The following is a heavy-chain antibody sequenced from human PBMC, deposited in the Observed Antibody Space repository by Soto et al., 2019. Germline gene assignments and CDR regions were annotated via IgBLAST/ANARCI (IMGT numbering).Heavy chain of an antibody. CDR2: ISYDGSNK. J-gene: IGHJ4*02. Sequence: GGSLRLSCAASGFTFGSYAMHWVRQAPGKGLEWVAVISYDGSNKYYADSVKGRFTISRDNSKNTLYLQMNSLRAEDTAVYYCARDPGSSGYYVFDYWGQGTLVTVSS. V-gene: IGHV3-30-3*01. CDR1: GFTFGSYA. D-gene: IGHD3-22*01. CDR3: ARDPGSSGYYVFDY.